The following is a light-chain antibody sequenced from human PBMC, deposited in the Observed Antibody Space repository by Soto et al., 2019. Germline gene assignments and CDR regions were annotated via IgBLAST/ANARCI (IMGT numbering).Light chain of an antibody. V-gene: IGLV4-69*01. J-gene: IGLJ2*01. CDR1: SGHSSYA. Sequence: QLVLTQSPSASASLGASVKLTCTLSSGHSSYAIAWHQQQAEKGPRYLMKLNSDGSHSKGDGIPDRFSGSSSGTERYLTIASRQSEDEADYYWQTWGTGTYVVFGGGTKVTVL. CDR3: QTWGTGTYVV. CDR2: LNSDGSH.